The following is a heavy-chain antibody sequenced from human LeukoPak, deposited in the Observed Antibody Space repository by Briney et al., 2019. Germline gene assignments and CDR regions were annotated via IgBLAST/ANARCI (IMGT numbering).Heavy chain of an antibody. D-gene: IGHD1-20*01. Sequence: ATVKISXKVSGYTFTDYYMHWVQQAPGKGLEWMGLVDPEDGETIYAEKFQGRVTITADTSTDTAYMELSSLRSEDTAVYYCATGVGITGPNNWFDPWGQGTLVTVSS. CDR2: VDPEDGET. V-gene: IGHV1-69-2*01. CDR1: GYTFTDYY. CDR3: ATGVGITGPNNWFDP. J-gene: IGHJ5*02.